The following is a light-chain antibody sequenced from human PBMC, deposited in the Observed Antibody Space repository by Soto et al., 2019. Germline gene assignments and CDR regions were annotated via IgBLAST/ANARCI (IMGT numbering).Light chain of an antibody. V-gene: IGKV3D-20*02. J-gene: IGKJ5*01. CDR3: QQRHMWPIT. Sequence: EIVLTQSPGTLSLSPGERATLSCRARQSGSNNYVACHQQKPGQAPSLLINGASNRATGLPDMFSGRGSGKVFTLTISRLEPEDSAVYYCQQRHMWPITFGQGTRLEIK. CDR1: QSGSNNY. CDR2: GAS.